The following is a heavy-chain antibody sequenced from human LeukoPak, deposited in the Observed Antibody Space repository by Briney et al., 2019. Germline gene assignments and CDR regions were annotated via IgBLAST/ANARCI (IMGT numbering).Heavy chain of an antibody. CDR3: ARDPGYHGSGTRGAFDI. Sequence: SSETLSLTCTVSGGSIRSYYWSWIRQPAGKGLEWIGRIYTSGSTNYHSSLKSRVTMSVDTSKNQFSLKLSSVTAADTAVYYCARDPGYHGSGTRGAFDIWGQGTMVTVSS. CDR2: IYTSGST. CDR1: GGSIRSYY. J-gene: IGHJ3*02. V-gene: IGHV4-4*07. D-gene: IGHD3-10*01.